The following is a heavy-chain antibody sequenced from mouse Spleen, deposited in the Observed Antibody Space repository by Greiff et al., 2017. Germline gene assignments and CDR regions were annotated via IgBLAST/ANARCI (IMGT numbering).Heavy chain of an antibody. CDR1: GFTFSSYG. CDR2: ISGGGSYT. D-gene: IGHD1-1*01. Sequence: EVHLVESGGGLVKPGGSLKLSCAASGFTFSSYGMSWVRQTPEKRLEWVATISGGGSYTYYPDSVKGRFTISRDNAKNNLYLQMSSLRSEDTALYYCARHRTTRDAMDYWGQGTSVTVSS. V-gene: IGHV5-9-2*01. J-gene: IGHJ4*01. CDR3: ARHRTTRDAMDY.